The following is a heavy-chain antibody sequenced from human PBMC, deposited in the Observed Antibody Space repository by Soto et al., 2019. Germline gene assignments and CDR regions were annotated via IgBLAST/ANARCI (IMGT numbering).Heavy chain of an antibody. J-gene: IGHJ3*02. D-gene: IGHD3-3*01. CDR2: ISSSSSTI. CDR1: GFTFSSYS. V-gene: IGHV3-48*01. CDR3: ARDADFWSGFDI. Sequence: EVQLVESGGGLVQPGGSLRLSCAASGFTFSSYSMNWVRQAPGKGLECVSYISSSSSTIYYADSVKGRFTISRDNAKNSLYLQMNSLRAEDTAVYYCARDADFWSGFDIWGQGTMVTVSS.